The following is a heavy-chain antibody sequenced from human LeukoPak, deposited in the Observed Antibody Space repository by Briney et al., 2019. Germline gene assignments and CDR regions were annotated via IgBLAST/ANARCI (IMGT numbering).Heavy chain of an antibody. CDR3: ASQLGGTTFH. V-gene: IGHV4-59*01. CDR1: GXSISSYF. Sequence: SETLSLTCTVSGXSISSYFWSWIRQPPGKGLEWIGYVYYNGIINCNPSLKSRVSISLDTSKNQFSLKLNSVTAADTAVYYCASQLGGTTFHWGQGTLVTVSS. J-gene: IGHJ4*02. D-gene: IGHD1-1*01. CDR2: VYYNGII.